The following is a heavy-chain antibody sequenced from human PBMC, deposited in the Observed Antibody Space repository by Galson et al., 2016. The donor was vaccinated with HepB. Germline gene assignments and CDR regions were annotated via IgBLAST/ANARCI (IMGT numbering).Heavy chain of an antibody. J-gene: IGHJ5*02. V-gene: IGHV4-31*03. Sequence: TLSLTCTVSGGSINSGAYYWSWIRQHPGKGLEWIGYIYNSGYTYYNPSLKSRVTISRDTSKNQFSLQLSSVTAADTAVYYCARGNDFDGPAVPAPWSDPWGQGTLVTVSS. CDR3: ARGNDFDGPAVPAPWSDP. CDR1: GGSINSGAYY. D-gene: IGHD3-3*01. CDR2: IYNSGYT.